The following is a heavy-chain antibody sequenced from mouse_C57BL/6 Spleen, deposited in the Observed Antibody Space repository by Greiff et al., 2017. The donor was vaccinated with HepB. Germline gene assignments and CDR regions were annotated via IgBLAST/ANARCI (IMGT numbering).Heavy chain of an antibody. CDR3: AKSGSSLHWYFDV. J-gene: IGHJ1*03. CDR1: GFTFSDYG. Sequence: EVHLVESGGGLVKPGGSLKLSCAASGFTFSDYGMHWVRQAPEKGLEWVAYISSGSSTIYYADTVKGRFTISRDNAKNTLFLQMTSLRSEDTAMYDCAKSGSSLHWYFDVWGTWTTVTVSS. CDR2: ISSGSSTI. V-gene: IGHV5-17*01. D-gene: IGHD1-1*01.